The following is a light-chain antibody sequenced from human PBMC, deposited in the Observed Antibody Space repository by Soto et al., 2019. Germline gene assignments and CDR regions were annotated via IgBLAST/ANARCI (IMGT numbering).Light chain of an antibody. CDR2: GAS. CDR1: QTISNY. Sequence: DIPLTQSPSSLCASVGDRVTITCRASQTISNYLNWYQMKPGKAPKLLIYGASSLQNGVPARFSGSGSGTDFALTIRNLEPEDFASYFCQQSYTSPTFGPGTKVDL. V-gene: IGKV1-39*01. J-gene: IGKJ3*01. CDR3: QQSYTSPT.